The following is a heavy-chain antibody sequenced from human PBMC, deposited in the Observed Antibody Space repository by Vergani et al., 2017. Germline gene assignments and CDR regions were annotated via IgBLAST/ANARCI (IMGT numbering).Heavy chain of an antibody. CDR2: IYHNGDT. J-gene: IGHJ6*03. V-gene: IGHV4-31*03. CDR3: TKMSAQKGLTVTTPVGGFYYYMDV. CDR1: GGSISSGGYY. D-gene: IGHD4-17*01. Sequence: QVQLQESGPGLVTPSQTLSLPFTVSGGSISSGGYYWSWIRQSPDKGLEWMGNIYHNGDTYYNPSLKGRVAISIDTSNYQFPLKLTSVAVAETAVYYCTKMSAQKGLTVTTPVGGFYYYMDVWGKGTTVTVSS.